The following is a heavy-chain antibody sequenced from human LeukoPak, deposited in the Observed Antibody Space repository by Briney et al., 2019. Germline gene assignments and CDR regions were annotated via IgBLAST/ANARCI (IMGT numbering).Heavy chain of an antibody. CDR1: GYTLTELS. CDR3: AVLMGYCSSTSCLYDAFDI. V-gene: IGHV1-24*01. J-gene: IGHJ3*02. CDR2: FDPEDGET. D-gene: IGHD2-2*01. Sequence: GAPVKVSCKVSGYTLTELSMHWVRQAPGKGLEWMGGFDPEDGETIYAQKFQGRVTMTEDTSTDTAYMELSSLRSEDTAVYYCAVLMGYCSSTSCLYDAFDIWGQGTMVTVSS.